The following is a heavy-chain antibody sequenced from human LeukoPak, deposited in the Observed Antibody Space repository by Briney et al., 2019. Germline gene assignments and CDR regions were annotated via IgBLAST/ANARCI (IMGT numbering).Heavy chain of an antibody. Sequence: GGSLRLSCAASGFTFSSYWMSWVRQAPGKGLGWVANIKQDGSEKYYVDSVKSRFTISRDNAKNSLYLQMNSLRAEDTAVYYCARDPSGGSGNYFFDYWGQGTLVTVSS. J-gene: IGHJ4*02. CDR2: IKQDGSEK. CDR1: GFTFSSYW. D-gene: IGHD3-10*01. CDR3: ARDPSGGSGNYFFDY. V-gene: IGHV3-7*01.